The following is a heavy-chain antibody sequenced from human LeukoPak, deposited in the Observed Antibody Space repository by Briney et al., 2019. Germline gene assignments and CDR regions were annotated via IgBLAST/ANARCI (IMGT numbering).Heavy chain of an antibody. J-gene: IGHJ6*03. CDR3: AREARGRDRGSYKYYYYMDV. Sequence: GGSLRLSCAASGFTFSSYAMHWVRQAPGKGLEYVSAISSNGGSTYYANSVKGRFTISRDNSKNTLYLQMGSLRAEDMAVYYCAREARGRDRGSYKYYYYMDVWGKGTTVTISS. D-gene: IGHD3-10*01. V-gene: IGHV3-64*01. CDR2: ISSNGGST. CDR1: GFTFSSYA.